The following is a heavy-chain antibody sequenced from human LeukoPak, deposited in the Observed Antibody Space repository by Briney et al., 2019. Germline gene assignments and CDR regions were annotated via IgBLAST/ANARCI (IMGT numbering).Heavy chain of an antibody. V-gene: IGHV4-34*01. Sequence: SETLSLTCAVYGGSFSGYYWSWIRQPPGKGLEWIGEINHSGSTNYNPSLKSRVTISVDTSKNQFSLKLSSVTAADTAVYYCARTGYSSSWYGNYYYGMDVWEQGTLVTVSS. CDR1: GGSFSGYY. CDR2: INHSGST. J-gene: IGHJ6*01. D-gene: IGHD6-13*01. CDR3: ARTGYSSSWYGNYYYGMDV.